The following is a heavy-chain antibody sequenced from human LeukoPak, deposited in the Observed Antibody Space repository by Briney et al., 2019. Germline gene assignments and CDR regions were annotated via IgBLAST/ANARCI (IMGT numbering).Heavy chain of an antibody. CDR2: INPNSGGT. V-gene: IGHV1-2*02. D-gene: IGHD2-21*02. Sequence: ASVKVSCKASGYTFTGYYMHGVRQAPGQGLEWMGWINPNSGGTNYAQKFQGRVTMTRDTSISTAYMELSRLRSDDTAVYYCARGTTRVTLAYYFDYWGQGTLVTVSS. CDR3: ARGTTRVTLAYYFDY. CDR1: GYTFTGYY. J-gene: IGHJ4*02.